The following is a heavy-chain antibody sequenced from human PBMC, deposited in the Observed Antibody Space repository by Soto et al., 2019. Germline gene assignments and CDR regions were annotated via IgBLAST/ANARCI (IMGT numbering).Heavy chain of an antibody. CDR2: IYWNDEE. D-gene: IGHD6-13*01. Sequence: SGPTLVNPTQTLTLTCTFSGISLTSGAVGVGWIRQPPGEALEWLALIYWNDEEYYNPSLRNRLTISRDTSKNQVVLTMTSMDPVETAKYYCENRLQGPSGYDVWGQGTTVTVSS. J-gene: IGHJ6*02. CDR1: GISLTSGAVG. CDR3: ENRLQGPSGYDV. V-gene: IGHV2-5*01.